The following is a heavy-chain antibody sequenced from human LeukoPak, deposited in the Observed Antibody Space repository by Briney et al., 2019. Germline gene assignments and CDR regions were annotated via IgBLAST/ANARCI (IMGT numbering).Heavy chain of an antibody. Sequence: PSETLSLTCAVSDYSISSGYYWGWIRQPPGKGLEWIGSIHHSGATYYNPSLNSRVIISVDTSKNQFSLKMNSVTAADTAVYYCATLLLEGATRRAGGYWGQGILATVSS. CDR3: ATLLLEGATRRAGGY. CDR1: DYSISSGYY. J-gene: IGHJ4*02. V-gene: IGHV4-38-2*01. D-gene: IGHD1-26*01. CDR2: IHHSGAT.